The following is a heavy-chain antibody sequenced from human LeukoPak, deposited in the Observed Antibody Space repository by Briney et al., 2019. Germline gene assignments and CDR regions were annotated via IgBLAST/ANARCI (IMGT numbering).Heavy chain of an antibody. J-gene: IGHJ4*02. CDR3: ARFLGEGYDYVWGSYRQKFYLDY. V-gene: IGHV5-51*01. D-gene: IGHD3-16*02. CDR1: GYRFTSYW. CDR2: IYPGDSDT. Sequence: GESLKISCKGSGYRFTSYWIGWVRQMPGKGLEWMGIIYPGDSDTRYSPSFQGQVTISADKSISTAYLQWCSLKASDTAMYYCARFLGEGYDYVWGSYRQKFYLDYWGQGTLVTVSS.